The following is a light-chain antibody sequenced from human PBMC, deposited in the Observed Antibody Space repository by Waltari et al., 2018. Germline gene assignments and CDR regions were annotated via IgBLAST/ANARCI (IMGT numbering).Light chain of an antibody. J-gene: IGLJ2*01. Sequence: QSALTQPASVSGSPGQSITISCTGSSTDLGSSTLVSWYQHHPDKAPKPLISEGTDRPSGISHRFSGSKSGNTASLTISTLQAEDEADYYCFSYADGRSLVFGGGTKLTVL. CDR3: FSYADGRSLV. CDR1: STDLGSSTL. CDR2: EGT. V-gene: IGLV2-23*01.